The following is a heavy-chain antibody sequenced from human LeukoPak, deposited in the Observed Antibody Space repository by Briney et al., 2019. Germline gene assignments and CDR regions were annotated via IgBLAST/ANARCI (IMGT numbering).Heavy chain of an antibody. D-gene: IGHD3-22*01. CDR2: INPSGGST. V-gene: IGHV1-46*01. CDR3: ARVGSNYYDSSGYYFFGGGPGADLNAFDI. J-gene: IGHJ3*02. CDR1: GYTFTSYY. Sequence: ASVKVSCKASGYTFTSYYMHWVRQAPGQGLEWMGIINPSGGSTSYAQKFQGRVTMTRGMSTSTVYMELSSLRAEDTAVYYCARVGSNYYDSSGYYFFGGGPGADLNAFDIWGQGTMVTVSS.